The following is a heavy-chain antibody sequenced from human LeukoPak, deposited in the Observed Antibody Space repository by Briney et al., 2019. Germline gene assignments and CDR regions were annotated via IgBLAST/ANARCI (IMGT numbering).Heavy chain of an antibody. Sequence: GGSLRLSCAASGFTFSSYAMSWVRQAPGKGLEWVAVISYDGSNKYDADSVKGRFAISRDNSKNTLYLQMNSLRAEDTAVYYCAREAMVTTGDYYFDYWGQGTLVTVSS. CDR3: AREAMVTTGDYYFDY. CDR1: GFTFSSYA. D-gene: IGHD4-17*01. J-gene: IGHJ4*02. CDR2: ISYDGSNK. V-gene: IGHV3-30*09.